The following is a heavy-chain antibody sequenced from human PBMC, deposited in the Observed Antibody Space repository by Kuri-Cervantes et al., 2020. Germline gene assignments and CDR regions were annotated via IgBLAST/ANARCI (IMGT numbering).Heavy chain of an antibody. D-gene: IGHD3-9*01. J-gene: IGHJ6*02. V-gene: IGHV1-8*01. CDR2: MNPNSGNT. CDR3: ARGPFLTGYLSSYYYYYGMDV. Sequence: KVSCKASGYTFTSYDINWVRQATGQGLEWMGWMNPNSGNTGYAQKFQGRVTMTRNTSISTAYMELSSLRPEDTAVYYCARGPFLTGYLSSYYYYYGMDVWGQGTTVTVSS. CDR1: GYTFTSYD.